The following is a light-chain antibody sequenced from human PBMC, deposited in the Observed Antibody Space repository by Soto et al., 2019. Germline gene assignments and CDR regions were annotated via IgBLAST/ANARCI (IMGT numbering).Light chain of an antibody. V-gene: IGLV2-14*03. CDR1: SSDVGGYNY. J-gene: IGLJ2*01. CDR3: SSPSGSSTLVV. Sequence: QSALTQPASMSGSPGQSITISCTGTSSDVGGYNYVSWYRQHPGKAPKLMIYDVNNRPSGVSNRFSGSKSGNTASLTISGLQAEEAADYYCSSPSGSSTLVVFGGGTKVTVL. CDR2: DVN.